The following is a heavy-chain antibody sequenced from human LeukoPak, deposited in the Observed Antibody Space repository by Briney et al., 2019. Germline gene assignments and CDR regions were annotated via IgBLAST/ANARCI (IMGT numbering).Heavy chain of an antibody. CDR3: AKDGEVVPAAIYYYYYMDV. CDR2: IRYDGSNK. D-gene: IGHD2-2*02. J-gene: IGHJ6*03. CDR1: GFTSSSYG. Sequence: PGGSLRLSCAASGFTSSSYGMHWVRQAPGKGLEWVAFIRYDGSNKYYVDSVKGRFTISRDNSKNTLYLQMNSLRAEDTAVFYCAKDGEVVPAAIYYYYYMDVWGKGTTVTVSS. V-gene: IGHV3-30*02.